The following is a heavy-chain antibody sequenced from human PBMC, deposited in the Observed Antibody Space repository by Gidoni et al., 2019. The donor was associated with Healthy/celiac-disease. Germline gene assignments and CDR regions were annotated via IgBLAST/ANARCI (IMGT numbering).Heavy chain of an antibody. CDR3: AKDPGFEYSSSPEVY. CDR2: ISGSGGST. D-gene: IGHD6-6*01. Sequence: EVQLLESGGGLVQPGGSLRLSCAASGFTFSSYAMSWVRQAPGKGLEGVSAISGSGGSTYYADSVKGRFTISRDNSKNTLYLQMNSLRAEDTAVYYCAKDPGFEYSSSPEVYWGQGTLVTVSS. CDR1: GFTFSSYA. J-gene: IGHJ4*02. V-gene: IGHV3-23*01.